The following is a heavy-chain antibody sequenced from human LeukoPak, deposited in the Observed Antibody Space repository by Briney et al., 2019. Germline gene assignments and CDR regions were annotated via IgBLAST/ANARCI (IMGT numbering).Heavy chain of an antibody. V-gene: IGHV4-4*07. CDR2: IYTSGST. J-gene: IGHJ4*02. D-gene: IGHD3-22*01. CDR3: ARDVGYYYDSSVPDY. Sequence: RIYTSGSTNYNPSLKSRVTMSVDTSKNQFSLKLSSVTAADTAVYYCARDVGYYYDSSVPDYWGQGTLVTVSS.